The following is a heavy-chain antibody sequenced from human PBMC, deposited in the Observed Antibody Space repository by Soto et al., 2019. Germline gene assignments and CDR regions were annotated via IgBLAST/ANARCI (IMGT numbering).Heavy chain of an antibody. CDR1: GFTFSTHA. CDR3: AKDPPWTVGPLAMDV. D-gene: IGHD3-3*01. V-gene: IGHV3-23*01. CDR2: FSGSGGNI. J-gene: IGHJ6*02. Sequence: GGSLRLSCVASGFTFSTHAMSWVRQAPGKGLEWVSTFSGSGGNIYYAESVKGRLTISRDDSKNTLYLHMNSLRVEDTAVYYCAKDPPWTVGPLAMDVWGQGTTVTVSS.